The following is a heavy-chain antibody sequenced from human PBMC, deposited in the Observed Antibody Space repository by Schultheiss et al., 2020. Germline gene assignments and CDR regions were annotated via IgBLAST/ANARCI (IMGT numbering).Heavy chain of an antibody. Sequence: SETLSLTCAVYGGSFSGYYWSWIRQPPGKGLEWIGEINHSGSTNYNPSLKSRVTISVDTSENQFSLKLSSVTAADTAVYYCARDSVTGTDYHYYNGMDVWGQGTTVTVSS. CDR3: ARDSVTGTDYHYYNGMDV. CDR2: INHSGST. V-gene: IGHV4-34*01. J-gene: IGHJ6*02. D-gene: IGHD6-19*01. CDR1: GGSFSGYY.